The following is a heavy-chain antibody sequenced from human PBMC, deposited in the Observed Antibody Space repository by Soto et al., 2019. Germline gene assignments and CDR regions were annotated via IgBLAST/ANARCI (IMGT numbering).Heavy chain of an antibody. CDR1: GDSVSSNSAA. V-gene: IGHV6-1*01. CDR2: TYYRSKWYN. J-gene: IGHJ6*03. CDR3: AIAELAHFGGDCYSDYLFYYTDV. D-gene: IGHD2-21*01. Sequence: SQTLSLTCAISGDSVSSNSAAWNWIRQSPSRGLEWLGRTYYRSKWYNDYAVSVKSRITINPDTSKNQFSLQLNSVTPEDTAVYYCAIAELAHFGGDCYSDYLFYYTDVSGKGTPVTVSS.